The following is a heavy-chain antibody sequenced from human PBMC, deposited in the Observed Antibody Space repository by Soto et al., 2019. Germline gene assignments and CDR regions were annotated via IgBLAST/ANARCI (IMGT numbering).Heavy chain of an antibody. J-gene: IGHJ6*02. Sequence: PSETLSLTCSVSGGSINSSSYYWGWIRQPPGKGLEWTGSVYYTGSTYHNPSLKSRVTISVDASKNQFSLKLSSVTAADTAVYYCARHRRTGDGLDVWGQGTTVTVSS. CDR2: VYYTGST. CDR1: GGSINSSSYY. D-gene: IGHD1-1*01. V-gene: IGHV4-39*01. CDR3: ARHRRTGDGLDV.